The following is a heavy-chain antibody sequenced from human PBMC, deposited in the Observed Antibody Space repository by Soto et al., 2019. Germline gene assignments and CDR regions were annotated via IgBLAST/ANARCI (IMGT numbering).Heavy chain of an antibody. D-gene: IGHD2-2*01. CDR3: ARGGELEDIVVVPAVRFDP. Sequence: SETLSLTCTVSGGPSSSYYRSWIRQPPGKGLEWIGYIYYSGSTNYNPSLKGRVTISVDTSKNQFSLKLSSVTAADTAVYYCARGGELEDIVVVPAVRFDPWGQGTLVTVSS. V-gene: IGHV4-59*01. CDR2: IYYSGST. J-gene: IGHJ5*02. CDR1: GGPSSSYY.